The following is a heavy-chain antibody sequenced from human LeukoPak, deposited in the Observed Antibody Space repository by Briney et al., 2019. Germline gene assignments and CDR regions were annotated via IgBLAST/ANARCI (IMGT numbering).Heavy chain of an antibody. CDR2: IYTSGST. D-gene: IGHD2-15*01. CDR1: GGSISSYY. CDR3: ARDAGSWNHDGNWFDP. Sequence: PSETLSLTCTVSGGSISSYYWSWIRQPAGKGLEWIGRIYTSGSTNYNPSLKSRVTMSVDTSKNQFSLKLSSVTAADTAVYYCARDAGSWNHDGNWFDPWGQGTLVTVSS. J-gene: IGHJ5*02. V-gene: IGHV4-4*07.